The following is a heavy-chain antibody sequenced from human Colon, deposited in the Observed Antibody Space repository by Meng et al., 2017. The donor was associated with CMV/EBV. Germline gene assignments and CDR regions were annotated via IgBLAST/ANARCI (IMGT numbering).Heavy chain of an antibody. J-gene: IGHJ4*02. CDR1: GYTFSNFG. CDR2: ISPYNGDT. Sequence: QVQWVQFEAEVKKPGALVKFSCKLSGYTFSNFGISWVRQAPGQGLEWMAYISPYNGDTNYAQRFQGRVALTTDTSTSTVYMELGSLTSDDTAMYYCARELARGGYWGQGTLVTVSS. CDR3: ARELARGGY. V-gene: IGHV1-18*01.